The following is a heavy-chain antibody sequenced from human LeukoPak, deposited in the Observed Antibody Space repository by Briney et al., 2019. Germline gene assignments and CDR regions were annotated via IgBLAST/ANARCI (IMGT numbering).Heavy chain of an antibody. CDR1: GFTFSSYW. V-gene: IGHV3-74*01. CDR2: INSDGSTT. D-gene: IGHD4-23*01. Sequence: PGGSLRLSCVASGFTFSSYWMHWVRQAPGEGVGWVSRINSDGSTTTYADSVKGRFTISRDNAKNSLYLQMNSLRAEDTAVYYCARDYGGSSPFDYWGQGTLVTVSS. CDR3: ARDYGGSSPFDY. J-gene: IGHJ4*02.